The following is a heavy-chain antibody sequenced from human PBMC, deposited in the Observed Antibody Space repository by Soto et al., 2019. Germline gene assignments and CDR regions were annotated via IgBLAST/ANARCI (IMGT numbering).Heavy chain of an antibody. CDR2: ISYDGSNK. D-gene: IGHD6-6*01. CDR1: GFTFSSHG. V-gene: IGHV3-30*18. J-gene: IGHJ6*02. Sequence: GGSLRLSCAASGFTFSSHGLHWVRQAPGKGLEWVAVISYDGSNKYYPDSVKGRFTISRDNSKNTLYLQMNSLRAEDTAVYYCAKDWGIAARPGYYYYYGMDVWGQGTTVTVSS. CDR3: AKDWGIAARPGYYYYYGMDV.